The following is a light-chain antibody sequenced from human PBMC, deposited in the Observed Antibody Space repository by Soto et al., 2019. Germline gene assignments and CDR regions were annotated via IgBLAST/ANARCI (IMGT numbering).Light chain of an antibody. V-gene: IGKV1-39*01. CDR2: AAS. CDR1: QGINTY. J-gene: IGKJ2*03. Sequence: DIQVTQSPASLSASVGDRVNITCRTSQGINTYLNWYQLKSGDAPRLLIAASDLESGVPSRFSVSGSGTEFTLTISSLRPEDFATYYCQQAYNTPYSFGQGTKLEI. CDR3: QQAYNTPYS.